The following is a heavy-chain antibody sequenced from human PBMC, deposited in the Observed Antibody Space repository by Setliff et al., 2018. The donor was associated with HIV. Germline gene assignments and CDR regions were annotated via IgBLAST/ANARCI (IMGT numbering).Heavy chain of an antibody. Sequence: ASVKVSCKISGYTFTDFWIHWVRQAPGQGLEWMGGIIPIFGAASYAQKYQGRVTMTTDTSTSKVYMELRTLRSDDTAVYYCARVPYRSAWFSGGHDAFDVWGQGTMVTVSS. CDR3: ARVPYRSAWFSGGHDAFDV. CDR2: IIPIFGAA. J-gene: IGHJ3*01. D-gene: IGHD6-19*01. CDR1: GYTFTDFW. V-gene: IGHV1-2*02.